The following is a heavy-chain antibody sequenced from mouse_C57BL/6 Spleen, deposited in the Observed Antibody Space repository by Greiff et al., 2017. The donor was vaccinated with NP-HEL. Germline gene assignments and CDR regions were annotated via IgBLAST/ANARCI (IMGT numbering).Heavy chain of an antibody. V-gene: IGHV5-4*01. J-gene: IGHJ3*01. CDR3: ARDVLGQGFAY. CDR1: GFTFSSYA. Sequence: EVKLMESGGGLVKPGGSLKLSCAASGFTFSSYAMSWVRQTPDKRLEWVATISDGGSYTYYPDNVKGRFTISRDNAKNNLYLQMSHLKSEDTAMYYCARDVLGQGFAYWGQGTLVTVSA. D-gene: IGHD3-3*01. CDR2: ISDGGSYT.